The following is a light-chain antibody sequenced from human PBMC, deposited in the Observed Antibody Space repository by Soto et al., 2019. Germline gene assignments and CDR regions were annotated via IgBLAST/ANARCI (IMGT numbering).Light chain of an antibody. CDR3: CSYAGSYTLAV. J-gene: IGLJ2*01. Sequence: QSVLTQPRSVSGSPGQSVTISCTGTSSDVGGYKYVSWYQQHPGKAPKLMIYDVSKRPSGVPDRFSGSKSGNTASLTISGLQAEDEADYYCCSYAGSYTLAVFGGGTQLTVL. V-gene: IGLV2-11*01. CDR2: DVS. CDR1: SSDVGGYKY.